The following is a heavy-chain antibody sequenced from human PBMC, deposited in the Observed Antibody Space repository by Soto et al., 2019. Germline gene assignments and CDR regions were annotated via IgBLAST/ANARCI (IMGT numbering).Heavy chain of an antibody. Sequence: QVQLVESGGGLVKPGGSLRLSCAASGFTFSDYYMSWIRQAPGKGLEWVSYISSSSSYTNYADSVKGRFTISRDNAKNSLYLQMHSLSAEDTAVYYGARDLQQLGETLFGYWGQGTLVAVSS. CDR3: ARDLQQLGETLFGY. V-gene: IGHV3-11*05. J-gene: IGHJ4*02. D-gene: IGHD6-13*01. CDR2: ISSSSSYT. CDR1: GFTFSDYY.